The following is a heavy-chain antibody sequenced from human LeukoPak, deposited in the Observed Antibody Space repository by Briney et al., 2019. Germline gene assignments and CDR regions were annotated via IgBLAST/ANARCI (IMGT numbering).Heavy chain of an antibody. D-gene: IGHD3-22*01. V-gene: IGHV4-59*11. CDR1: GGSLSGHY. CDR2: VSYTGRT. CDR3: ARLLDNDISGDPDTFDV. J-gene: IGHJ3*01. Sequence: SETLSLTCTVSGGSLSGHYWSWIRQPPGERLEWIGHVSYTGRTKYNPSLQSRVTISIDTSKSQFSLKLTSVTSADTAVYSCARLLDNDISGDPDTFDVWGQGTTVIVSS.